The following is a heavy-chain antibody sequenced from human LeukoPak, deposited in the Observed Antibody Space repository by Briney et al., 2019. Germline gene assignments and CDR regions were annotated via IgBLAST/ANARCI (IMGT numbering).Heavy chain of an antibody. V-gene: IGHV3-30-3*01. D-gene: IGHD4-17*01. CDR3: ARDTPLTTVTTFDY. J-gene: IGHJ4*02. CDR2: ISYDGSNK. Sequence: GRSLRLSCAASGFTFSSYAMHWVRQAPGKGLEWVAVISYDGSNKYYADSVKGRFTISRDNSKNTLYLQMNSLRAEDTAVHYCARDTPLTTVTTFDYWGQGTLVTVSS. CDR1: GFTFSSYA.